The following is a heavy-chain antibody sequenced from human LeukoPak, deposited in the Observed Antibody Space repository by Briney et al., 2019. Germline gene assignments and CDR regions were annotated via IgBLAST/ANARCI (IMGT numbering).Heavy chain of an antibody. CDR1: GGSISGYF. V-gene: IGHV4-4*07. CDR3: ARRYCSGGSCYHFDY. D-gene: IGHD2-15*01. Sequence: SSETLSPTCTVSGGSISGYFWIWIRQPAGKGLVWIGRISTSGSTDCNPSLKSRVTMSVDTAKNQFSLRLSSVTAADTAVYYCARRYCSGGSCYHFDYWGQGTLVTVSS. CDR2: ISTSGST. J-gene: IGHJ4*02.